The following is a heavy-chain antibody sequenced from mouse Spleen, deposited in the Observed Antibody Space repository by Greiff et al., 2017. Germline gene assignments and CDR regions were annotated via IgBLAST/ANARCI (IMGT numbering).Heavy chain of an antibody. D-gene: IGHD2-14*01. J-gene: IGHJ4*01. CDR1: GYTFTDYN. V-gene: IGHV1-22*01. Sequence: EVKLMESGPELVKPGASVKMSCKASGYTFTDYNMHWVKQSHGKSLEWIGYLNPNNGGTSYNQKFKGKATLTVNKSSSTAYMELRSLTSEDSAVYCCAKGAYYRYLFYAMDYWGQGTSGTVSS. CDR3: AKGAYYRYLFYAMDY. CDR2: LNPNNGGT.